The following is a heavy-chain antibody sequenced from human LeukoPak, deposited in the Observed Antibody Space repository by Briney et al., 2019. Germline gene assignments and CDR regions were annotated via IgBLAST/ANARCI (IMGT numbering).Heavy chain of an antibody. D-gene: IGHD3-22*01. CDR3: ARDLVYSDSTGLDYMDV. CDR1: GFTFSSFE. Sequence: GGSLRLSCAASGFTFSSFEMNWVRQAPGKGLEWVSSISSSSSYIYYADSVKGRFTISRDNSKNTLYLQMSGLSAEDTAVYYCARDLVYSDSTGLDYMDVWGKGTTVTVSS. J-gene: IGHJ6*03. CDR2: ISSSSSYI. V-gene: IGHV3-21*01.